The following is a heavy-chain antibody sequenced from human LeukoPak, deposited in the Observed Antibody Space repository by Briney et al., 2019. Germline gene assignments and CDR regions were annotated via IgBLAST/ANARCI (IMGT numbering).Heavy chain of an antibody. CDR1: GFTFSSYA. CDR3: ARVSFDWLLKYYFDY. CDR2: ISYDGSNK. D-gene: IGHD3-9*01. J-gene: IGHJ4*02. Sequence: GGSLRLSCAASGFTFSSYAMHWVRQAPGKGLEWVAVISYDGSNKYYADSVKGRFTISRDNSKNTLYLQMNSLRAEDTAVYYCARVSFDWLLKYYFDYWGQGNLVPVPS. V-gene: IGHV3-30-3*01.